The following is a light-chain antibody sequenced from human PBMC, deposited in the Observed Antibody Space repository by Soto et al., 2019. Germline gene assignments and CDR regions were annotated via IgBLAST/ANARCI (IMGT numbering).Light chain of an antibody. V-gene: IGKV3-20*01. CDR1: QSISSSF. CDR2: GAS. Sequence: IVLTQTPGILTLSPGERASLSCGASQSISSSFLAWYQQKPGQAPRLLIYGASSRATGIPDRFSGTGSETDFTLTISRLEPEAYAVYYCQQYDNSPITFGQGTRLEIK. J-gene: IGKJ5*01. CDR3: QQYDNSPIT.